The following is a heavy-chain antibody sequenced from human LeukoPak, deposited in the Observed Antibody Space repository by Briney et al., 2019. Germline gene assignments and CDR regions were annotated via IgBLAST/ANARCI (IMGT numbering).Heavy chain of an antibody. CDR3: ARRTYYYGSGSYRPLTNYFDY. V-gene: IGHV4-4*07. D-gene: IGHD3-10*01. Sequence: SETLSLTCTVSGGSISSYYWSWIRQPAGKGLEWIGRIYTSGSTNYNPSLKSRVTISVDTSKNQFSLKLSSVTAADTAVYYCARRTYYYGSGSYRPLTNYFDYWGQGTLVTVSS. CDR2: IYTSGST. CDR1: GGSISSYY. J-gene: IGHJ4*02.